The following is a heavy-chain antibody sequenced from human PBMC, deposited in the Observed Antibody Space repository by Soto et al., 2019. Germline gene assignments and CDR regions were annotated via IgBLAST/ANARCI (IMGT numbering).Heavy chain of an antibody. Sequence: QVQLVQSGAEVKKPGSSVKVSCKASGGTFSSYTISWVRQAPGQGLEWMGRIIPILGIANYAQKFQGRVTIAADKSTSTAYMELSSLRSEDTAVYYCARDTSGYDLPVYWGQGTLVTVSS. CDR1: GGTFSSYT. CDR3: ARDTSGYDLPVY. V-gene: IGHV1-69*08. J-gene: IGHJ4*02. D-gene: IGHD5-12*01. CDR2: IIPILGIA.